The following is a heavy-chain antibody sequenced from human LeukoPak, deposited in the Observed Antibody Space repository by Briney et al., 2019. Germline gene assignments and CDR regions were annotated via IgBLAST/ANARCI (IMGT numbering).Heavy chain of an antibody. CDR2: INHSGST. CDR3: ARSMKITMVRGVIFPHRYYYYYMDV. CDR1: GGSISSSSYY. V-gene: IGHV4-39*07. D-gene: IGHD3-10*01. Sequence: SETLSLTCTVSGGSISSSSYYWGWIRQPPGKGLEWIGEINHSGSTNFNPSLKSRVTISVDTSKNQFSLKLSSVTAADTAVYYCARSMKITMVRGVIFPHRYYYYYMDVWGKGTTVTISS. J-gene: IGHJ6*03.